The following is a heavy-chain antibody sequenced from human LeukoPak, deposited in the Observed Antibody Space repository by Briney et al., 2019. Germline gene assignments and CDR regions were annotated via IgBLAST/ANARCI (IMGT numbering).Heavy chain of an antibody. J-gene: IGHJ3*02. D-gene: IGHD3-3*02. CDR3: VRDFIYAFDI. Sequence: GGSLRLSCAVSGFTFSSYSMNWVRQAPGKGLEWVSYITSTSGDIYYADSVKGRFTVSRDNAKNSMYLQMNSLRAEDTAVYYCVRDFIYAFDIWGQGTMVTVSS. CDR2: ITSTSGDI. CDR1: GFTFSSYS. V-gene: IGHV3-21*05.